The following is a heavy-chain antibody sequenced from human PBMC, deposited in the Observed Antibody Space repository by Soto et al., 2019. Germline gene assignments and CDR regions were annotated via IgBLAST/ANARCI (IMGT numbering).Heavy chain of an antibody. CDR3: ASSIN. Sequence: PVGSVRLSCAASGFPFSSYGMHWVRQAPGKGLDWVAVIWYDGSNKDYAESVKGRFTISRDNSKNTLYLQMNSLRADDTAVYYCASSINWGQGTLVTVSS. J-gene: IGHJ4*02. CDR1: GFPFSSYG. V-gene: IGHV3-33*01. CDR2: IWYDGSNK.